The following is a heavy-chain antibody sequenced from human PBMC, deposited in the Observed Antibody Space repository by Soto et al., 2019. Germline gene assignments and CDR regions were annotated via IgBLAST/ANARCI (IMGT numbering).Heavy chain of an antibody. CDR2: INPNSGGT. CDR3: ARESSATTDYFDY. J-gene: IGHJ4*02. CDR1: GYTFTGYY. V-gene: IGHV1-2*02. Sequence: ASVKVSCKASGYTFTGYYMHWVRQAPGQGLEWMGWINPNSGGTNYAQKFQGRVTMTRDTSISTAYMELSRLRSDDTAVYYCARESSATTDYFDYWGQGTLVTVSS. D-gene: IGHD5-12*01.